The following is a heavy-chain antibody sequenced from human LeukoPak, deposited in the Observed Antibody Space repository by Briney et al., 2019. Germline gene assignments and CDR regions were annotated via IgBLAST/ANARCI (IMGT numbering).Heavy chain of an antibody. CDR1: GGSIRSYY. Sequence: SETLSLTCTVSGGSIRSYYWSWIRQPPGKGLEWVGYIFYSGTTDSNPSLKSRVTISVDTPKNQFSLKLSSVTAADTAVYYCARAVRGTRFDPWGQGTLVTVSS. J-gene: IGHJ5*02. V-gene: IGHV4-59*08. CDR2: IFYSGTT. D-gene: IGHD3-10*01. CDR3: ARAVRGTRFDP.